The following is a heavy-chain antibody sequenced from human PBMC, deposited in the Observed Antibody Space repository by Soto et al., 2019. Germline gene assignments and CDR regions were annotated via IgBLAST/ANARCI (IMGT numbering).Heavy chain of an antibody. Sequence: QVQLVQSGAEEKKPGASVKVSCKGSGYTFNTYIIHWVRQAPGQRLEWMGWVNPGNGNTKSGQKFEGRLTITRDTSANTAYMELSSLTSEDTAVYYCARRPLLESDFDLWGQGTLVTVSS. J-gene: IGHJ4*02. V-gene: IGHV1-3*05. CDR2: VNPGNGNT. CDR1: GYTFNTYI. CDR3: ARRPLLESDFDL.